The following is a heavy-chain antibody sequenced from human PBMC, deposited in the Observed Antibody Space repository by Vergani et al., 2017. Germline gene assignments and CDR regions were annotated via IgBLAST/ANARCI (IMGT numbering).Heavy chain of an antibody. CDR1: EFTFSSYA. Sequence: EVQLVESGGGLVQPGGSLRLSCVASEFTFSSYAMSWVRQAPGKGLEWVSAISGSGGSTYYADSVKGRFTISRDNSKNTLYLQMNSLRAEDTAVYYCAKDVYYYGSGSYSYFDYGGQGTLVTVSS. D-gene: IGHD3-10*01. CDR2: ISGSGGST. V-gene: IGHV3-23*04. J-gene: IGHJ4*02. CDR3: AKDVYYYGSGSYSYFDY.